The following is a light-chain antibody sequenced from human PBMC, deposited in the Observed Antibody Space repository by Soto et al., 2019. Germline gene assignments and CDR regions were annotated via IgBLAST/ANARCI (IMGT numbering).Light chain of an antibody. CDR2: TAS. V-gene: IGKV1-39*01. CDR3: QQGYSRPRA. J-gene: IGKJ1*01. Sequence: DIQMTQSPSSLSASVGDRVTIXCRASQRRSSHVIWYQQTPGQAPNRLIYTASNLESGVPSRFSGSGSGTDFTLTITSRQPDDFATYFCQQGYSRPRAFGQGTKVDIK. CDR1: QRRSSH.